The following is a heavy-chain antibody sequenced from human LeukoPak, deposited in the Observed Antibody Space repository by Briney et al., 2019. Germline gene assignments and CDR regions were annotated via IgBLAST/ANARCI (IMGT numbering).Heavy chain of an antibody. CDR1: GGSISSSSYY. V-gene: IGHV4-39*07. CDR2: IYYSTST. Sequence: SETLSLTFTVSGGSISSSSYYWGWIRQPPGKGLEWIGSIYYSTSTYYNPSLKSRVTISVDTSKNQFSLKVSSVTAADTAVYYCAREYCSTASCYNYYYSYYMDVWGKGTTVTVSS. CDR3: AREYCSTASCYNYYYSYYMDV. D-gene: IGHD2-2*02. J-gene: IGHJ6*03.